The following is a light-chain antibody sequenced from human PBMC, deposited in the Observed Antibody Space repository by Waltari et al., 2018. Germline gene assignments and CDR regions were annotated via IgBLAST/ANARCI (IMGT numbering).Light chain of an antibody. V-gene: IGKV1-17*03. CDR3: LQHDSFPWT. Sequence: EIQVTQSPSAMSASVGARVTITCRASQDISNYLAWFQQRPGKVPKRLIYGASRLQDGVPSRFSGSGSGTEFTLTISSLQPEDFATYYCLQHDSFPWTFGQGTKVEF. CDR1: QDISNY. CDR2: GAS. J-gene: IGKJ1*01.